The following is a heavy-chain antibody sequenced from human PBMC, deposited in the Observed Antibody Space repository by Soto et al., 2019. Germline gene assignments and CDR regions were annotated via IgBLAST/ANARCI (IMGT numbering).Heavy chain of an antibody. CDR2: IRSKAYGGTT. D-gene: IGHD5-18*01. CDR1: GFTFGDYA. Sequence: GGSLRLSCTASGFTFGDYAMSWFRQAPGKGLEWVGFIRSKAYGGTTEYAASVKGRFTISRDDSKSIAYLQMNSLKTEDTAVYYCTPHRIKLWLHYYYYYGMAVWGQGTTVTVS. CDR3: TPHRIKLWLHYYYYYGMAV. V-gene: IGHV3-49*03. J-gene: IGHJ6*02.